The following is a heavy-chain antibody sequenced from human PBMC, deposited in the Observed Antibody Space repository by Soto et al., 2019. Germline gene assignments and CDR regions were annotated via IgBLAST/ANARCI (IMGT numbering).Heavy chain of an antibody. J-gene: IGHJ6*02. CDR2: INPNGGGT. CDR3: ARNSGSAGGLDV. CDR1: GYTFTSKN. Sequence: QVRLLQSGAEVRKPGASVRISCKASGYTFTSKNIHWVRQAPGPGFEWVGTINPNGGGTDYSHKFHGRVTMTRDNSASTVYLELTSLTSEDTAVYYCARNSGSAGGLDVWGQGTTVIVTS. V-gene: IGHV1-46*01. D-gene: IGHD1-26*01.